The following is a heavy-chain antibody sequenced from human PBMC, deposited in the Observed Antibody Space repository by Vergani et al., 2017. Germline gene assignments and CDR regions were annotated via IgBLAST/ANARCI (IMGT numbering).Heavy chain of an antibody. V-gene: IGHV3-9*01. D-gene: IGHD2-2*01. CDR3: AKDRRGVPAAPGSAFDI. CDR1: GFTFDDYA. Sequence: EVQLVESGGGLVQPGRSLRLSCAASGFTFDDYAMHWVRQAPGKGLEWVSGIGWNSGSIGYADSVRGRFTISRDNAKNSLYLQMNSLRAEDTALYYCAKDRRGVPAAPGSAFDIWGQGTLVTVSS. J-gene: IGHJ3*02. CDR2: IGWNSGSI.